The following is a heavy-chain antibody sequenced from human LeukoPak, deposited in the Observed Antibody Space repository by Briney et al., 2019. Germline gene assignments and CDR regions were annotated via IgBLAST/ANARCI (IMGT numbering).Heavy chain of an antibody. D-gene: IGHD1-26*01. Sequence: ASVKVSCKASGYTFIGYYLHWVRQAPGQGLEWMGWINPHNGDTNYAQKFQGRVTMTRDTSISTAYMELSRLRSDDTAVYYCARDSGSFTQTHWYFDLWGRGTLVTVSS. CDR3: ARDSGSFTQTHWYFDL. J-gene: IGHJ2*01. CDR2: INPHNGDT. V-gene: IGHV1-2*02. CDR1: GYTFIGYY.